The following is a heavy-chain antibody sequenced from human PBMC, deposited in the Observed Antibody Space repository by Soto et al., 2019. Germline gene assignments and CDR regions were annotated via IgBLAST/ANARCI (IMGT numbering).Heavy chain of an antibody. D-gene: IGHD3-3*01. V-gene: IGHV5-51*01. Sequence: PGESLKISCKGSGYSFTSYWIGWVRQMPGKGLEWMGIIYPGDSDTRYSPSFQGQVTISADKSISTAYLQWSSLKASDTAMYYCARQAAAPYYDFWSGYSGAGTYGMDVWGQGPTVTVSS. CDR2: IYPGDSDT. J-gene: IGHJ6*02. CDR3: ARQAAAPYYDFWSGYSGAGTYGMDV. CDR1: GYSFTSYW.